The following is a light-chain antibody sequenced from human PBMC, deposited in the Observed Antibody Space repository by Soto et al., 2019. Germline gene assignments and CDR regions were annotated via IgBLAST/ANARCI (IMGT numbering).Light chain of an antibody. CDR2: GAS. Sequence: EIVLTQSPATLSVSPGEGASLSCRASQSVSSKLAWYQQKPGQAPRLLIYGASTRATGIPARFSGSGSGTEFTLIISSLQSEDSAVYYCQQYNSWLWTFGQGTKVDI. CDR3: QQYNSWLWT. CDR1: QSVSSK. J-gene: IGKJ1*01. V-gene: IGKV3-15*01.